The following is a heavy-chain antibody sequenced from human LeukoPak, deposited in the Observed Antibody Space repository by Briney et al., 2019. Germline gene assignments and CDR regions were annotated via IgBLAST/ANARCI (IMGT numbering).Heavy chain of an antibody. V-gene: IGHV4-30-4*01. CDR1: GGSISSGDYS. Sequence: SETLSLTCTVSGGSISSGDYSWTWIRQPPGKGLEWIGRIYYNGITFHNPSLKSRVTISVDMSKNQFSLKLSSVTAADTAVYYCASLRAPLNYFDSWGQGALATVS. J-gene: IGHJ4*02. CDR2: IYYNGIT. CDR3: ASLRAPLNYFDS.